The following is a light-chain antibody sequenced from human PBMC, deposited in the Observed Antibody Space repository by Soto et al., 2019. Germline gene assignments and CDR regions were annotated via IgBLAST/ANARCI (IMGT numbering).Light chain of an antibody. CDR3: SLYTTSSSRVV. V-gene: IGLV2-18*01. J-gene: IGLJ2*01. Sequence: QSVLTQPPSVSGSPGQSVTITCTGTSSDVGTYNRVSWYQQPPGTAPKLIIYEVNNRPSGVPDRFSGSKSGNTASLTISGLQAEDEADYPCSLYTTSSSRVVFGGGTKLTGL. CDR1: SSDVGTYNR. CDR2: EVN.